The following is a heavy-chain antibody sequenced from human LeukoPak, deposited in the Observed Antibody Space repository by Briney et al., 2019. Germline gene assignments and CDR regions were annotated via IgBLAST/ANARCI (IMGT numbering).Heavy chain of an antibody. CDR3: ARGQTMAIFDY. V-gene: IGHV1-8*02. J-gene: IGHJ4*02. Sequence: ASVKVSCKASGYTFTSYGISWVRQAPGQGLEWMGWMNPNSGNTGYAQKFQGRVTMTRNTSISTAYMELSSLRSEDTAVYYCARGQTMAIFDYWGQGTLVTVSS. CDR2: MNPNSGNT. D-gene: IGHD3-10*01. CDR1: GYTFTSYG.